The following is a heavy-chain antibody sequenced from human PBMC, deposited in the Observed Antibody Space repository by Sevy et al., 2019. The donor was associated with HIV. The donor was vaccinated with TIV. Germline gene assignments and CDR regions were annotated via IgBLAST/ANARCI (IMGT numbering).Heavy chain of an antibody. CDR2: ISDSGRST. CDR1: GFTFGTYA. V-gene: IGHV3-23*01. CDR3: ARRPDFGVIIPTGVLDV. D-gene: IGHD3-3*01. Sequence: GGSLRPSCAGSGFTFGTYAMTWVRQAPGKGLQWVSVISDSGRSTYYADSVQGRVTISRDNSKNTMHLHMNSLRVEDTATYYCARRPDFGVIIPTGVLDVWGQGTTVTVSS. J-gene: IGHJ6*02.